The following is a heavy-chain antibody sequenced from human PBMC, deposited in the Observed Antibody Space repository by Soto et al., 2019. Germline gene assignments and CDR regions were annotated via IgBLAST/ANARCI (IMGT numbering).Heavy chain of an antibody. J-gene: IGHJ6*02. Sequence: QVQLVQSGAEVKKPGSSVKVSCKASGGTFSSYAISWVRQAPGQGLEWMGGIIPIFGTPNYAQKFQGRVTITADETTSTAYMELSSRRSEDTAVYYCASSRKAYCYYGMDVWGQGTTVTVSS. D-gene: IGHD6-13*01. V-gene: IGHV1-69*12. CDR2: IIPIFGTP. CDR1: GGTFSSYA. CDR3: ASSRKAYCYYGMDV.